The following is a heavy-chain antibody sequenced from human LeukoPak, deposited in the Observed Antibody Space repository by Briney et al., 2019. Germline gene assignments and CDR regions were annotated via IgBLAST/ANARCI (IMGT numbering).Heavy chain of an antibody. CDR3: ARGYAAIPD. Sequence: GSLRLSCAASGFTFSSYWMSWVRQAPGKGLEGVSVISGDGGTTHYADFVKGRFTISRDNSKNTLYLQMNSLRDEDTALYYCARGYAAIPDWGQGTLVTVSS. CDR2: ISGDGGTT. V-gene: IGHV3-23*01. J-gene: IGHJ4*02. CDR1: GFTFSSYW. D-gene: IGHD2-15*01.